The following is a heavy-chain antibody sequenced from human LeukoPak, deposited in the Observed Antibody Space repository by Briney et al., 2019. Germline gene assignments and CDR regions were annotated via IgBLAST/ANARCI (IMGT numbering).Heavy chain of an antibody. Sequence: SETLSLTCSVSGVSISSYYWTWIRQCAGRGLEWIGRIDTSGSTNYNPSLKSRVTMSADTSNNQFSLKLMSVTAADTAVYYCARGQWEIDYWGQGTLVTVSP. CDR1: GVSISSYY. J-gene: IGHJ4*02. V-gene: IGHV4-4*07. CDR2: IDTSGST. D-gene: IGHD1-26*01. CDR3: ARGQWEIDY.